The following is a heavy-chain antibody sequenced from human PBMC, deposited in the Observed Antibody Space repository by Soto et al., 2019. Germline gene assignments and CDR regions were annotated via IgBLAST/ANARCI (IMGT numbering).Heavy chain of an antibody. CDR3: AKGRRLPRDYFDY. CDR2: ISAYNGNT. V-gene: IGHV1-18*04. J-gene: IGHJ4*02. CDR1: GYTYTSYG. Sequence: QVQLVQSGAEVKKPGASVKVSCKASGYTYTSYGITWVRQAPGQGLEWMGWISAYNGNTNYAQKLQGRVTMTTDTSPSKGFMELRSLKSYGTAVYFCAKGRRLPRDYFDYWGQGTLVTVSS. D-gene: IGHD6-25*01.